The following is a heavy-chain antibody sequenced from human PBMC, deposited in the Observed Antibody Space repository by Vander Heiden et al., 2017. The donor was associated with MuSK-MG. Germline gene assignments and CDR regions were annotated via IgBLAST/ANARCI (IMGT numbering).Heavy chain of an antibody. CDR3: ARLRGYCSGGSCYSNKYFQH. J-gene: IGHJ1*01. V-gene: IGHV4-39*01. CDR1: GGSISSSSYY. CDR2: IYYSGST. Sequence: QLPLQESGPGLVKPSETLSLTCTVSGGSISSSSYYWSWIRQPPGKGLGWIGSIYYSGSTYYNPSLKSRVTISVDTSKNQFSLKLSSVTAADTAVYYCARLRGYCSGGSCYSNKYFQHWGQGTLVTVSS. D-gene: IGHD2-15*01.